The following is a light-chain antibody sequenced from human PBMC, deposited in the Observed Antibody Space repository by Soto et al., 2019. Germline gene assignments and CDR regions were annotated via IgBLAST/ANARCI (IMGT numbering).Light chain of an antibody. J-gene: IGKJ1*01. CDR1: QPVNSGY. CDR3: QVYGSSPKT. CDR2: GVS. V-gene: IGKV3-20*01. Sequence: IVLTQSPGTLSLSPGEGATLSCRASQPVNSGYLAWYQQKPGQAPRLLMYGVSTRDTGIPDRFSGSGAGTDFTLTISRLEPGDFAVYYCQVYGSSPKTFGHGTKVDIK.